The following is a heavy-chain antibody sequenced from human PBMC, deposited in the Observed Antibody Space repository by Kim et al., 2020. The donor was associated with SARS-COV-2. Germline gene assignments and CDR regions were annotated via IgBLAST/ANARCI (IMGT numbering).Heavy chain of an antibody. J-gene: IGHJ4*02. CDR3: ARDRDVVVPSAPGL. CDR2: IVPIIGKT. D-gene: IGHD2-2*01. V-gene: IGHV1-69*04. Sequence: SVKVSCKASGGTFSSYAINWLRQAPGQGLEWMGRIVPIIGKTSYAQRFQGRSTMTADISTSTAYRELSRLRYEDTAVLYCARDRDVVVPSAPGLWGLGT. CDR1: GGTFSSYA.